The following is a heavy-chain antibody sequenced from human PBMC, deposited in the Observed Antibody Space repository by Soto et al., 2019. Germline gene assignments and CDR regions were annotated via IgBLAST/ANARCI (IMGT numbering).Heavy chain of an antibody. V-gene: IGHV4-31*11. J-gene: IGHJ6*03. CDR3: ARDSDSQQPNLRWGGGYMDV. CDR1: GGSISNGGYY. CDR2: IYFSGST. D-gene: IGHD6-13*01. Sequence: QLQLQESGPGLVKPAQTLSLTCAVSGGSISNGGYYWSWIRQHPGKGLEWIGSIYFSGSTYYNPSVKSRVTISVDTPKNQFSLKLSSVTAADTAVYYCARDSDSQQPNLRWGGGYMDVWGKWTTVTVSS.